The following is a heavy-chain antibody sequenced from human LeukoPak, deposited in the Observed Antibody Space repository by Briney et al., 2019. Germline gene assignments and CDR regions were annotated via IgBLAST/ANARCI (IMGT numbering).Heavy chain of an antibody. D-gene: IGHD2/OR15-2a*01. CDR3: VSFYETY. J-gene: IGHJ4*02. CDR1: GFTFSSYA. Sequence: GGSLRLSCAASGFTFSSYAMHWVRQAPGKGLEWVAVISYDGSNKYYADSVKGRFTISKDNAKNTVYLQMNSLRAEDTAVYYCVSFYETYWGRGTLVTVSS. V-gene: IGHV3-30-3*01. CDR2: ISYDGSNK.